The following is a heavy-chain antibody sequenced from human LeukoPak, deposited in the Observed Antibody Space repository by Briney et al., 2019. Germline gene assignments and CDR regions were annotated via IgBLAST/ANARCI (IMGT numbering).Heavy chain of an antibody. CDR3: ARDLSRYCSSTSCYPGP. J-gene: IGHJ5*02. D-gene: IGHD2-2*01. CDR2: INPNSGGT. Sequence: ASVKLSCKASGYTFTGNYMHWDRHAHGQGLEWMGWINPNSGGTNYAQKFQGRVTMSRDTSISTAYMELSRLRYDDTAVYYCARDLSRYCSSTSCYPGPWGQGTLVTVSS. V-gene: IGHV1-2*02. CDR1: GYTFTGNY.